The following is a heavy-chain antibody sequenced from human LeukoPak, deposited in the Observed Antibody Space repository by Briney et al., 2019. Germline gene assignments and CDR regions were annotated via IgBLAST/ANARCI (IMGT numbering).Heavy chain of an antibody. Sequence: GRSLRLSCAASGFTFSSYGMHWVRQAPGKGLEWVAVISYDGSNKYYADSVKGRFTISRDNSKNTLYPQMNSLRAEDTAVYYCAKDRVGYCSGGSCYSEAYWFDPWGQGTLVTVSS. CDR1: GFTFSSYG. CDR3: AKDRVGYCSGGSCYSEAYWFDP. J-gene: IGHJ5*02. CDR2: ISYDGSNK. D-gene: IGHD2-15*01. V-gene: IGHV3-30*18.